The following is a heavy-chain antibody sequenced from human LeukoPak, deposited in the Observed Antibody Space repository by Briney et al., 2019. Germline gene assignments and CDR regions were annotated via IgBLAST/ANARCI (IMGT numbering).Heavy chain of an antibody. CDR2: INPNSGGT. CDR1: GYTFTGYY. Sequence: ASVKVSCKASGYTFTGYYMHWVRQAPGQGLEWMGRINPNSGGTNYAQKFQGRVTMTRDTSISTAYMELSRLRSDDTAVYYCARALRFLEWIHDAFDIWGQGTTVTVSS. CDR3: ARALRFLEWIHDAFDI. D-gene: IGHD3-3*01. J-gene: IGHJ3*02. V-gene: IGHV1-2*06.